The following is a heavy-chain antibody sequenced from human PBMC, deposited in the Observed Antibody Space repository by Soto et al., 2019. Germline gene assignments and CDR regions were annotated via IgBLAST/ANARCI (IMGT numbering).Heavy chain of an antibody. CDR2: VYYSGTT. V-gene: IGHV4-30-4*01. Sequence: SETLSLTCTVSGVSIRNGDYYWGWIRQPPGKGLEWIGYVYYSGTTYSHPSLNSRVSISVDTSENQFSLRLTSVTAADTAVYFCVTVKLVGAAYYFDYCGPGTLVTVSS. CDR1: GVSIRNGDYY. CDR3: VTVKLVGAAYYFDY. D-gene: IGHD1-26*01. J-gene: IGHJ4*02.